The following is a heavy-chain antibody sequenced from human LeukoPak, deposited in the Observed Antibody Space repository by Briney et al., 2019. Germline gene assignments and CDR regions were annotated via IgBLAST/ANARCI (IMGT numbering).Heavy chain of an antibody. CDR3: ARQGSGRSSDY. CDR2: IYYSGST. CDR1: GGSISSSSYS. V-gene: IGHV4-39*01. Sequence: PSETLSLTCTVSGGSISSSSYSWGWIRQPAGKGLEWIGSIYYSGSTFYNPSLKSRVTISVDTSKNQFSLKLSSVTAADTAVYYCARQGSGRSSDYWGQGTLVTVSS. D-gene: IGHD1-26*01. J-gene: IGHJ4*02.